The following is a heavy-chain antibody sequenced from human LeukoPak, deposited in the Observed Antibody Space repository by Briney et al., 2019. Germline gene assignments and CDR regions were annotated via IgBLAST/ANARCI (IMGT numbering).Heavy chain of an antibody. V-gene: IGHV3-21*01. CDR3: ARDKAEDAFDI. D-gene: IGHD1-14*01. CDR2: ISSSSSYM. Sequence: GGSLRLSCAASGFTFSSYSMNWVRQAPGKGLEWVSSISSSSSYMYYADSVKGRFTISRDNAKNSLYLQMNSLRAEDTAVYYCARDKAEDAFDIWGQGTMVTVPS. CDR1: GFTFSSYS. J-gene: IGHJ3*02.